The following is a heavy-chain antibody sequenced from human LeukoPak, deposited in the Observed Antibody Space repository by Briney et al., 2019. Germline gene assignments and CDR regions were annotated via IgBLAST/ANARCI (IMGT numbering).Heavy chain of an antibody. J-gene: IGHJ4*02. CDR2: ISYDGSNK. CDR3: AKDPGDY. CDR1: GFTFSSYG. V-gene: IGHV3-30*18. Sequence: PGRSLRLSCAASGFTFSSYGMHWVRQAPGKGLEWVAVISYDGSNKYYADSVKGRFTISRDNSKNTLYLQMNSLRAEDTAVYYCAKDPGDYWGQGTLGTVS.